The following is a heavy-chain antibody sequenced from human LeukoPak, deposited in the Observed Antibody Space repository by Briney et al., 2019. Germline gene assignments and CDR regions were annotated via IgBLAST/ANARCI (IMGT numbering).Heavy chain of an antibody. D-gene: IGHD2-2*01. Sequence: GRSLRLSCAASGFTFSSYAMHWVRQAPGQGLEWVAVISYDGSNKYYADSVKGRFTISRDNSKNTLYLQMNSLRAEDTAVYYCARDRRRVVPAAIPDYWGQGTLVTVSS. J-gene: IGHJ4*02. CDR3: ARDRRRVVPAAIPDY. CDR2: ISYDGSNK. CDR1: GFTFSSYA. V-gene: IGHV3-30*01.